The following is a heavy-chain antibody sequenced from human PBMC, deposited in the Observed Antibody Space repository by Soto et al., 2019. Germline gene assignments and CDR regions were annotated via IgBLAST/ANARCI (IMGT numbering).Heavy chain of an antibody. V-gene: IGHV3-30*02. D-gene: IGHD1-26*01. J-gene: IGHJ4*02. CDR3: ARDGVGATTYFGYLDY. Sequence: GGSLRLSCTTSGTIFSGYGMHWVRQAPGKGLEWVALIRSDGSNIQYADSVKGRFTISRDNSRKILYLQIDSLRADDTAVYYCARDGVGATTYFGYLDYWGQGAPVTVSS. CDR1: GTIFSGYG. CDR2: IRSDGSNI.